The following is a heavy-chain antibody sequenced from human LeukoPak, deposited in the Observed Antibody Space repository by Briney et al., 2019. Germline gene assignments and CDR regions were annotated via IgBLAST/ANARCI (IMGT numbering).Heavy chain of an antibody. CDR3: ATGGKYSSSWYNFDY. V-gene: IGHV1-24*01. D-gene: IGHD6-13*01. CDR1: GYTLTELS. J-gene: IGHJ4*02. Sequence: ASVKVSCMVSGYTLTELSMHWVRQAPGKGLELMGGFDPEDGETIYAQKFQGRVTMTEDTSTDTAYMELSSLRSEDTAVYYCATGGKYSSSWYNFDYWGQGTLVTISS. CDR2: FDPEDGET.